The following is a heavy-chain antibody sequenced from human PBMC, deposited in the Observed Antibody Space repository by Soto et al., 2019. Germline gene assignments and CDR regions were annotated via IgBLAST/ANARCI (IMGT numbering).Heavy chain of an antibody. J-gene: IGHJ6*02. CDR1: GFPFSSYG. Sequence: GGSLRLSCAASGFPFSSYGMHWVRQAPGKGLEWVALISHDGNNEFYADSVKGRFTVSRDNSKNTLYLQMTSLRAEDTALYYCTKASSDRHHMDVWGQGTTVTVSS. CDR3: TKASSDRHHMDV. CDR2: ISHDGNNE. V-gene: IGHV3-30*18.